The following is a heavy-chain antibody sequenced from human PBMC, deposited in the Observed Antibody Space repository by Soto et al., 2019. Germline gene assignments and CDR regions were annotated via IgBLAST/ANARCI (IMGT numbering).Heavy chain of an antibody. Sequence: KPSETLSLTCTVSGGSISSGGYYWSWTRQHLGKGLEWIGHIYYTGSSYYNPSLKSRLIMSVDTSKNQFSLKLSSVTAADTAVYYCARSIAARPLVDYGMDVWGQGTTVTVSS. CDR2: IYYTGSS. CDR3: ARSIAARPLVDYGMDV. D-gene: IGHD6-6*01. V-gene: IGHV4-31*03. J-gene: IGHJ6*02. CDR1: GGSISSGGYY.